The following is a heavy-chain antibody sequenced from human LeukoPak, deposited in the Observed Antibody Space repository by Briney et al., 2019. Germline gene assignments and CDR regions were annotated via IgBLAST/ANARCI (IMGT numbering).Heavy chain of an antibody. CDR2: ISAYNGDT. Sequence: GASVKVSCKASGYIFMNFGMGWVRQAPGQGLEWLGWISAYNGDTNYAQKFRGRVTMTTDTSTSTAYMEVRSLTSDDTAICYCARSGDGNWFDPWGQGALVIVSS. V-gene: IGHV1-18*01. J-gene: IGHJ5*02. CDR3: ARSGDGNWFDP. CDR1: GYIFMNFG.